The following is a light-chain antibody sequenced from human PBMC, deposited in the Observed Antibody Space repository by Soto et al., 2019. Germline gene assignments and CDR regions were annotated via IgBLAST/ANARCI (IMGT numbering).Light chain of an antibody. CDR1: QSLSSW. Sequence: TQSPGTLSLSPGERVTLSCRASQSLSSWLAWYQQKPGKAPKLLIYDASNLESGVPSRFSGSGSGTEFTLTISSLQPDDVATYYCQQYNSYPITLGQGTRLEIK. CDR3: QQYNSYPIT. V-gene: IGKV1-5*01. J-gene: IGKJ5*01. CDR2: DAS.